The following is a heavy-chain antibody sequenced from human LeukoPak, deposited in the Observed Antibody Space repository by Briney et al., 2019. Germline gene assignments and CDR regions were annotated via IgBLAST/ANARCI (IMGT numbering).Heavy chain of an antibody. CDR1: GYTFTSYY. CDR3: ARRGEYGDHEI. CDR2: INPSGGST. D-gene: IGHD4-17*01. Sequence: ASVKVSCKASGYTFTSYYMHWVRQAPGQGLEWMGIINPSGGSTSYARKFQGRVTMTRDTSTSTVYKELSSLRSEDTAVYYCARRGEYGDHEIWGQGTLVTVSS. J-gene: IGHJ4*02. V-gene: IGHV1-46*01.